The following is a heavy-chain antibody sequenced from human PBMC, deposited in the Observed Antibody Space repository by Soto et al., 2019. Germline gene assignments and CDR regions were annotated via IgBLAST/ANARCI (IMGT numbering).Heavy chain of an antibody. Sequence: GGSLRLSCAASGFTFSSYAMHWVRQAPGKGLEWVAVISYDGSNKYYADSVKGRFTISRDNSKNTLYLQMNSLRAVDTAWYYCAREKTLDFYGSGSCMDVWGQGTTVTVSS. CDR3: AREKTLDFYGSGSCMDV. J-gene: IGHJ6*02. D-gene: IGHD3-10*01. CDR2: ISYDGSNK. CDR1: GFTFSSYA. V-gene: IGHV3-30-3*01.